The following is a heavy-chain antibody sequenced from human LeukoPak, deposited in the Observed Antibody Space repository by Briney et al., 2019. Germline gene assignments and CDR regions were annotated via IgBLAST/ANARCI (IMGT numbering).Heavy chain of an antibody. CDR2: IYTSGST. D-gene: IGHD3-10*01. Sequence: SQTLSLTCTVSGGSISSGSYYWSWIRQPAGKGLEWTGRIYTSGSTNYNPSLKSRVTISVDTSKNQFSLKLSSVTAADTAVYYCARDHSDGSGTKWGQGTLVTVSS. CDR3: ARDHSDGSGTK. CDR1: GGSISSGSYY. V-gene: IGHV4-61*02. J-gene: IGHJ4*02.